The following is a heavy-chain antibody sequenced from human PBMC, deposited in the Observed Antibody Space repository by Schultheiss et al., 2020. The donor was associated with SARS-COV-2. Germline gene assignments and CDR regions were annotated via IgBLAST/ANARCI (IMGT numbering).Heavy chain of an antibody. CDR3: ARGGWGGYDFIIDY. CDR1: GFTFSSYA. J-gene: IGHJ4*02. D-gene: IGHD5-12*01. V-gene: IGHV3-74*01. Sequence: GGSLRLSCAASGFTFSSYAMRWVRQAPGKGLVWVSRINSDGSSTSYADSVKGRFTISRDNAKNTLYLQMNSLRAEDTAVYYCARGGWGGYDFIIDYWGQGTLVTVSS. CDR2: INSDGSST.